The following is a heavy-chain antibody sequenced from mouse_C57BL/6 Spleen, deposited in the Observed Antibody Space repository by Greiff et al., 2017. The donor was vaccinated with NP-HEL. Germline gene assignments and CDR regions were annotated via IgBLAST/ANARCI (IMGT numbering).Heavy chain of an antibody. CDR1: GYTFTSYG. D-gene: IGHD1-1*01. J-gene: IGHJ2*01. CDR3: ASEPTVVAGDY. V-gene: IGHV1-81*01. CDR2: IYPRSGNT. Sequence: VQLQQSGAELARPGASVKLSCKASGYTFTSYGISWVKQRTGQGLEWIGEIYPRSGNTYYNEKFKGKATLTADTSSSTANIGRRILTSEDSAVYFCASEPTVVAGDYWGQGTTLTVSS.